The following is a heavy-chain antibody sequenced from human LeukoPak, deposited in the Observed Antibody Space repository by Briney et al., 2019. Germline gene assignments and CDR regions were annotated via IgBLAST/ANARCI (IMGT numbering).Heavy chain of an antibody. Sequence: GGPLRLSCAASGFTFSSYTMHWVRQAPGKGLEWVAVISYDGSNKYYADSVQGRFTISRDNSKNTLYLQMNSLRAEDTAVYYCARVADPTAFYYGMDVWGQGTTVTVSS. D-gene: IGHD2-15*01. J-gene: IGHJ6*02. CDR2: ISYDGSNK. V-gene: IGHV3-30*04. CDR3: ARVADPTAFYYGMDV. CDR1: GFTFSSYT.